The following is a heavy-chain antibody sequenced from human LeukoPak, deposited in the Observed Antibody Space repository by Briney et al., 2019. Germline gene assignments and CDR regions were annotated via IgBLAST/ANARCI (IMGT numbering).Heavy chain of an antibody. CDR1: GVTFSSYW. Sequence: PGGSLRLSCVASGVTFSSYWMHWVRQAPGKGLEWVSRIDFETDTTTYAGSVKGRFTISRDNTKNTLYLQMDSLRDEDAAVYYCVRAGSGFDYWGQGTLVTVTS. V-gene: IGHV3-74*01. J-gene: IGHJ4*02. CDR2: IDFETDTT. D-gene: IGHD2-15*01. CDR3: VRAGSGFDY.